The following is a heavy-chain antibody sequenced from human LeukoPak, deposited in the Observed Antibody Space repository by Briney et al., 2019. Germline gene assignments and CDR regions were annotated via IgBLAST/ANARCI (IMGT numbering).Heavy chain of an antibody. CDR1: GGSISSYY. J-gene: IGHJ6*03. D-gene: IGHD3-10*01. Sequence: SETLSLTCTVSGGSISSYYWSWIRQPPGKGLKWIGYIYTSGSTNYNPSLKSRVTISVDTSKNQFSLKLSSVTAADTAVYYCAKTGRYGSGSYYNYYYYYMDVWGKGTTVTVSS. V-gene: IGHV4-4*09. CDR2: IYTSGST. CDR3: AKTGRYGSGSYYNYYYYYMDV.